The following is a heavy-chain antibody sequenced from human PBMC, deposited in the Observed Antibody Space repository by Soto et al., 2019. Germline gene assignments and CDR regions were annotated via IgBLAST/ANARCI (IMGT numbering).Heavy chain of an antibody. D-gene: IGHD3-16*01. V-gene: IGHV3-21*06. CDR3: ARDGLTFGGD. J-gene: IGHJ4*02. CDR2: ISSSSAYI. Sequence: EVHLVEAGGGLVKPGESLTLSCAASGFTFGSFTLNWVRQAPGKGLEWVSSISSSSAYIYYAESVKGRFTISRDNARSTLYLQMNSLRLDDTAVDFCARDGLTFGGDWGQGTLVAVSS. CDR1: GFTFGSFT.